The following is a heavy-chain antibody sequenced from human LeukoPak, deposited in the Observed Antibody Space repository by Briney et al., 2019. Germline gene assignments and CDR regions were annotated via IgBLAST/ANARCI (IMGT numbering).Heavy chain of an antibody. J-gene: IGHJ5*02. Sequence: GGSLRLSCAASGFTFSSYAMSWVRQAPGKGLEWVSAISGSGGSTYYADSVKGRFTISRDNSKNTLYLQMNSLRAEDTAVYYCASSRFKASSSGSIWRNWFDPWGQGTLVTVSS. CDR1: GFTFSSYA. CDR3: ASSRFKASSSGSIWRNWFDP. V-gene: IGHV3-23*01. D-gene: IGHD3-22*01. CDR2: ISGSGGST.